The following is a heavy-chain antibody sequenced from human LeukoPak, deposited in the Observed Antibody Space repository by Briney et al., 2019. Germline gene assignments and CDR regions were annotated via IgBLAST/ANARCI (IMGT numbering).Heavy chain of an antibody. V-gene: IGHV3-7*03. J-gene: IGHJ5*02. D-gene: IGHD3-10*01. Sequence: GGSLRLSCAASGFTFRSYWMTWVRQYPGKGLEWVANIKQDGSEKYYVDSVKGRFTISRDNAKNSLYLQMNSLRAEDTAVYYCARDPFGLNWFDPWGQGTLVTVSS. CDR1: GFTFRSYW. CDR2: IKQDGSEK. CDR3: ARDPFGLNWFDP.